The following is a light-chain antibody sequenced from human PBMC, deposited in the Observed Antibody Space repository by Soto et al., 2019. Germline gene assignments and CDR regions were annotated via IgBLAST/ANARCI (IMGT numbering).Light chain of an antibody. V-gene: IGKV3-15*01. J-gene: IGKJ1*01. Sequence: ETVVAHSQATLSVSPGGRSTLYCRSSQSISDTLAWYQQKPGQAPRLLIHGASTRATGFPARFSGSGSGTDFTLTISSLQSEDFAIYYCQQYNNWPWTFGQGTKVDI. CDR1: QSISDT. CDR2: GAS. CDR3: QQYNNWPWT.